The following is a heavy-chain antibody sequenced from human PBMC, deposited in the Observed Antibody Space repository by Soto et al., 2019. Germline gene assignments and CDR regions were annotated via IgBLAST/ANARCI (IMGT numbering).Heavy chain of an antibody. V-gene: IGHV3-23*01. CDR3: ATSHRVRATNAGRHYSYYGMDV. D-gene: IGHD2-8*01. CDR2: ISGSGGST. Sequence: GGSLRLSCAASGFTFSSYAMSWVRQAPGKGLEWVSAISGSGGSTYYADSVKGRFTISRDNSKNTLYLQMNSLRAEDTAVYYCATSHRVRATNAGRHYSYYGMDVWGQGTKVTVSS. J-gene: IGHJ6*02. CDR1: GFTFSSYA.